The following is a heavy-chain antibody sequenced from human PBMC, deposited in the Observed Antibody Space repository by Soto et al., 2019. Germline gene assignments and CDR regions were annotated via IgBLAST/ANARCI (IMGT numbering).Heavy chain of an antibody. CDR1: GLTFSSYA. CDR2: ISGSGGST. Sequence: GGSLRLSCAASGLTFSSYAMSWVRQAPGKGLEWVSAISGSGGSTYYADSVKGRFTISRDNSKNTLYLQMNSLRAEDTAVYYCAKDNREGSGWYNCFDPWGQGTLVTVSS. CDR3: AKDNREGSGWYNCFDP. D-gene: IGHD6-19*01. V-gene: IGHV3-23*01. J-gene: IGHJ5*02.